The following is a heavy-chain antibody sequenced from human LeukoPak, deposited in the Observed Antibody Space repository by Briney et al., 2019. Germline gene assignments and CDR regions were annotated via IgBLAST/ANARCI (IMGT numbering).Heavy chain of an antibody. CDR1: GYTFTSYG. Sequence: RASVKVSCKASGYTFTSYGISWVRQAPGQGLEWMGWISAYNGNTNYAQKLQGRVTMTTDTSTSTAYMELRSLRSDDTAVYYCAGDREGGYDWLYDAFDIWGQGTMVTVSS. CDR2: ISAYNGNT. V-gene: IGHV1-18*01. CDR3: AGDREGGYDWLYDAFDI. D-gene: IGHD5-12*01. J-gene: IGHJ3*02.